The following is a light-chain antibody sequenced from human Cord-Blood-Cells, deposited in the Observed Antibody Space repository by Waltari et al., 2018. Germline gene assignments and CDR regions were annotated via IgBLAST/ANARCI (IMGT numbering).Light chain of an antibody. J-gene: IGLJ1*01. Sequence: QSALTQPRSVSGSPGQSVTISCTGTSSDVGGYNYVSWYQQHPGKAPKLMIYDVSKRSSVVPDRFSGSKSGNTASLTISGLQAEEEADYCCCSYAGSYTYVFGTGTKVTVL. CDR3: CSYAGSYTYV. V-gene: IGLV2-11*01. CDR2: DVS. CDR1: SSDVGGYNY.